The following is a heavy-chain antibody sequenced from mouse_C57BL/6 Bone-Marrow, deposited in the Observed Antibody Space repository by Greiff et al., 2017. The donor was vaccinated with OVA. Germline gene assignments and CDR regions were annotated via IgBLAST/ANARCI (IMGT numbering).Heavy chain of an antibody. CDR3: ARPRQLRLPFAY. D-gene: IGHD3-2*02. CDR2: ISSGGSYT. V-gene: IGHV5-6*01. Sequence: EVHLVESGGDLVKPGGSLKLSCAASGFTFSSYGMSWVRQTPDKRLEWVATISSGGSYTYYPDSVKGRFTISRDNAKNTLYLQMSSLKSEDTAMYYCARPRQLRLPFAYWGQGTLVTVSA. CDR1: GFTFSSYG. J-gene: IGHJ3*01.